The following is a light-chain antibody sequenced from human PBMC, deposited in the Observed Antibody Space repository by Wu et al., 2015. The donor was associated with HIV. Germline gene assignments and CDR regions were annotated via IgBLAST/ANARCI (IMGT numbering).Light chain of an antibody. CDR1: QGMTNA. J-gene: IGKJ5*01. CDR2: SAS. V-gene: IGKV1-13*02. CDR3: QQYNSYPIT. Sequence: TCRASQGMTNALAWYQVKPGKAPKLLIYSASSLESGVPSRFSGSGSGTEFTLTISSLQPDDFATYYCQQYNSYPITFGQGTRLEIK.